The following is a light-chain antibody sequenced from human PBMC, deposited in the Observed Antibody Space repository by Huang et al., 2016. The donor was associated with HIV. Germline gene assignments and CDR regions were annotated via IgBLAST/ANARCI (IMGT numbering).Light chain of an antibody. CDR2: WAS. CDR1: QSLLYSSNNKNY. J-gene: IGKJ2*01. Sequence: DIVMTQSPDSLAVSLVERATINCKSSQSLLYSSNNKNYLAWYQQKPGQPPKLLIYWASTRESGVPDRFTGSGSGTVFTLTISSLQAEDVAVYYCQQYYNTPLTFGQGTKLEIK. CDR3: QQYYNTPLT. V-gene: IGKV4-1*01.